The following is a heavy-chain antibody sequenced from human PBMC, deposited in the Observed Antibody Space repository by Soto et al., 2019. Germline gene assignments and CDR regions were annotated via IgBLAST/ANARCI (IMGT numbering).Heavy chain of an antibody. CDR3: ARAFRSGWGWDFAF. V-gene: IGHV1-69*06. CDR1: GGTFSSYA. D-gene: IGHD6-19*01. Sequence: HVQLVPSGAEVKQPGSSVKVSCKAFGGTFSSYALSWVRQAPGQGLEWMGGIIPLFGTPNYAQNFQGRVTITADKSTSSDYMELASLRCDDTAVYCCARAFRSGWGWDFAFWDQGTLVIVSS. CDR2: IIPLFGTP. J-gene: IGHJ4*02.